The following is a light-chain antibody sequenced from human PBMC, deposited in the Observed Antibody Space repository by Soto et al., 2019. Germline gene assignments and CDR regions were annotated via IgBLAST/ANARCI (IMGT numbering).Light chain of an antibody. V-gene: IGKV3-11*01. CDR3: QQRSNWLLT. CDR2: DAS. CDR1: QSVSSY. J-gene: IGKJ4*01. Sequence: EIELTQSPATLSLSPGDRATLSCRASQSVSSYLAWYQQKPGQAPRLLIYDASNRATGIPARFSGSGSGTDFTLTISSLEPEDFAVYYCQQRSNWLLTFGGGTKVEIK.